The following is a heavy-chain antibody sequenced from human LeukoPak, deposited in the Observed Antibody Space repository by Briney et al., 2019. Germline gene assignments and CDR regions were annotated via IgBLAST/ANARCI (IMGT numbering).Heavy chain of an antibody. CDR3: PSDAMRGGDYDY. Sequence: GGSLRLSCAASGFTFSTFWMAWVRQAPGKGLEWVANIKEDGSQKHYVDSVKGRFTISRDNAKNSLYLEMNSLRADDTSVYYCPSDAMRGGDYDYWGQGTLVTVSS. D-gene: IGHD3-16*01. V-gene: IGHV3-7*01. CDR1: GFTFSTFW. J-gene: IGHJ4*02. CDR2: IKEDGSQK.